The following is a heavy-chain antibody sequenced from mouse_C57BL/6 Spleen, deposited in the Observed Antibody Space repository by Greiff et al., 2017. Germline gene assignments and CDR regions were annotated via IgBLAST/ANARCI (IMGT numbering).Heavy chain of an antibody. Sequence: DVQLQESGPGLVKPSQSLSLTCSVTGYSITSGYYWNWIRQFPGNKLEWMGYISYDGSNNYNPSLKNRISITRDPSKNQFFLKLNSVTTEDTATYYCARDDYAMDYWGQGTSVTVSS. CDR1: GYSITSGYY. J-gene: IGHJ4*01. CDR3: ARDDYAMDY. V-gene: IGHV3-6*01. CDR2: ISYDGSN.